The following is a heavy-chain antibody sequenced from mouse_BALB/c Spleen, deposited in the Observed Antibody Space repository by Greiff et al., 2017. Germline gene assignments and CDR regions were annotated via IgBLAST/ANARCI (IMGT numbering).Heavy chain of an antibody. Sequence: VQLQQSGPELVKPGASVKMSCKASGYTFTSYVMHWVKQKPGQGLEWIGYINPYNDGTKYNEKFKGKATLTSDKSSSTAYMELSSLTSEDSAVYYCARPVYDGYYDAMDYWGQGTSVTVSS. CDR3: ARPVYDGYYDAMDY. CDR2: INPYNDGT. D-gene: IGHD2-3*01. CDR1: GYTFTSYV. J-gene: IGHJ4*01. V-gene: IGHV1-14*01.